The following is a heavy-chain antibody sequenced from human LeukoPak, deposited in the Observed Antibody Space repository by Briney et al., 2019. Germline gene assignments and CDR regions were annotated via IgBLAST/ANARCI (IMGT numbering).Heavy chain of an antibody. CDR2: IYYSVST. D-gene: IGHD6-25*01. CDR3: AREQAAAGYGNNFNS. J-gene: IGHJ4*02. V-gene: IGHV4-59*13. CDR1: GASLTNYY. Sequence: PSETLSLTCSVSGASLTNYYWSWVRHPPGGRLEWVGNIYYSVSTNYNQSLRSRVTISIDTSKNLFSLTLSSVTAADTAFYYCAREQAAAGYGNNFNSWGQGTLVTVSS.